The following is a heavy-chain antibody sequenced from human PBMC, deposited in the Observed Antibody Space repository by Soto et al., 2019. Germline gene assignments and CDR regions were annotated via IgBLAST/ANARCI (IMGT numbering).Heavy chain of an antibody. CDR1: GGSISSSNW. D-gene: IGHD2-15*01. CDR2: IYHSGST. Sequence: SETRSLTCAVSGGSISSSNWWSWVRQPPGKGLEWIGEIYHSGSTNYNPSLKSRVTISVDKSKNQFSLKLSSVTAADTAVYYCARDRGYCSGGSCLYNYYYGMDVWGQGTTVTVSS. V-gene: IGHV4-4*02. CDR3: ARDRGYCSGGSCLYNYYYGMDV. J-gene: IGHJ6*02.